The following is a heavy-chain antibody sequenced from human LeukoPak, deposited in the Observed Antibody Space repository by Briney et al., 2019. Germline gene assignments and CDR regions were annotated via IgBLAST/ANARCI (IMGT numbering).Heavy chain of an antibody. J-gene: IGHJ4*02. CDR1: GYSISSGYY. D-gene: IGHD3-3*01. V-gene: IGHV4-38-2*02. CDR2: IYHSGST. CDR3: ARGTYYDFCSAYYPLY. Sequence: SETLSLTCTVSGYSISSGYYWGWIRQPPGKGLEWIGSIYHSGSTYYNPSLKSRVTISVDTSKNQFSLKLRSVTAADTAVYYCARGTYYDFCSAYYPLYWGQGTLVTVSS.